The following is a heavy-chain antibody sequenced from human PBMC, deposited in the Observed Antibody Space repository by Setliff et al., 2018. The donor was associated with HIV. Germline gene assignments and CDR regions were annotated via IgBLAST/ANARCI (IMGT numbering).Heavy chain of an antibody. CDR1: GYAITSGFY. CDR2: IYHSGTT. Sequence: SETLSLTCAVSGYAITSGFYWGWIRQPPGKGLEWIGSIYHSGTTNYNSSLKSRVTISVDTSKNQFSLKLSSVTAADTAFYYCATFADGPDSWGQGTLVTVSS. CDR3: ATFADGPDS. V-gene: IGHV4-38-2*01. J-gene: IGHJ4*02. D-gene: IGHD3-3*01.